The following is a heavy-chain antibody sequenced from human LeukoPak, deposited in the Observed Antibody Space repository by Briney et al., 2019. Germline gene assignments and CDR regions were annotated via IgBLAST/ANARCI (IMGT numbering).Heavy chain of an antibody. J-gene: IGHJ6*02. D-gene: IGHD6-19*01. V-gene: IGHV3-7*01. CDR1: GFTFSSYW. CDR2: IKQDGSEK. CDR3: ARGSSGWSYGMDV. Sequence: GGSLRLSCAASGFTFSSYWMSWVRQAPGKGLEWVANIKQDGSEKYYVDSVKGRFTISRDNAKNSLNLQMNSLRAEDTAVYYCARGSSGWSYGMDVWGQGTTVTVSS.